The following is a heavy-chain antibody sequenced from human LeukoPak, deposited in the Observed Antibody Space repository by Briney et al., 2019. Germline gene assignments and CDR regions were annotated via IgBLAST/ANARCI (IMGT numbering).Heavy chain of an antibody. CDR2: IRSKANSYAT. CDR3: TRHVWALRTDSSGWVYNWFDP. D-gene: IGHD6-19*01. V-gene: IGHV3-73*01. Sequence: GGSLRLSCAASGFTFSGSAMHWVRQASGKGLEWVGRIRSKANSYATAYAASVKGRFTISRDDSKNTAYLQMNSLKTEDTAVYYCTRHVWALRTDSSGWVYNWFDPWGQGTLVTVSS. J-gene: IGHJ5*02. CDR1: GFTFSGSA.